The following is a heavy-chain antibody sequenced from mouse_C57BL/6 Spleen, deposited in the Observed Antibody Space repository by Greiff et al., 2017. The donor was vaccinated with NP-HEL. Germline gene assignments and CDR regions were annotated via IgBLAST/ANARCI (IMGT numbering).Heavy chain of an antibody. CDR1: GYSFTGYY. J-gene: IGHJ2*01. Sequence: EVQLQQSGPELVKPGASVKISCKASGYSFTGYYMNWVKQSPEKSLEWIGEINPSTGGTTYNQKFKAKATLTVDKSSSTAYMQLKSLTSEDSAVYYCARGIYYYGSSYPFDYWGQGTTLTVSS. CDR2: INPSTGGT. CDR3: ARGIYYYGSSYPFDY. V-gene: IGHV1-42*01. D-gene: IGHD1-1*01.